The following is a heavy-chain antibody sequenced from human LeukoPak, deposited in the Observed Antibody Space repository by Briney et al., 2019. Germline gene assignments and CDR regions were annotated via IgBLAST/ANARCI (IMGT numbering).Heavy chain of an antibody. J-gene: IGHJ6*03. CDR1: GDFISSYY. CDR2: IYYSGST. Sequence: SETLSLTCTVSGDFISSYYWSWIRQPPGKGLEWIGYIYYSGSTNYNPSLKSRVTISVDTSKNQFSLKLSSVTAADTAVYYCAREGEYSRSFYMDVWGKGTTVTVSS. V-gene: IGHV4-59*01. D-gene: IGHD6-6*01. CDR3: AREGEYSRSFYMDV.